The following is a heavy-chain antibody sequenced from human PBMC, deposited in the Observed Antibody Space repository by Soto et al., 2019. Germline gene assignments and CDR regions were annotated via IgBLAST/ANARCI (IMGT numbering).Heavy chain of an antibody. CDR2: IYYSGST. Sequence: LTCTVSGGSISSYYWSWIRQPPGKGLEWIGYIYYSGSTNYNPSLQSRVTISVDTSKNQFSLQVSSVTAADTAVYYCVRHPRRQILPQLWCQGTLGTV. J-gene: IGHJ1*01. V-gene: IGHV4-59*08. CDR3: VRHPRRQILPQL. CDR1: GGSISSYY.